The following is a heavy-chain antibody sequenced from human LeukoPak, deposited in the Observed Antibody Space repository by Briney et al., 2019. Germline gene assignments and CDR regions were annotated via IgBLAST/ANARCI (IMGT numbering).Heavy chain of an antibody. CDR3: ARDQKGNYYDSSGYYYINWFDP. Sequence: AGGSLRLSCAASGFTFSSYWMSWVRQAPGKGLEWVANIKQDGSEKYYVDSVKGRFTISRDNAKNSRHLQMNSLRAEDTAVYYCARDQKGNYYDSSGYYYINWFDPWGQGTLVTVSS. J-gene: IGHJ5*02. CDR1: GFTFSSYW. V-gene: IGHV3-7*01. CDR2: IKQDGSEK. D-gene: IGHD3-22*01.